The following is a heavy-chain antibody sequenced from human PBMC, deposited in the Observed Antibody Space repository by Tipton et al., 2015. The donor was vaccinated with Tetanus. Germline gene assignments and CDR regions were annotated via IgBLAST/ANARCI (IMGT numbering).Heavy chain of an antibody. Sequence: QLVQSGGEVKKPGESLKITCKGSGYIFNNYWIGWVRQKPGKGLEWMGIIYPGDSDTRYSPSFQGQVTISVDKSINTAYLQWSSLKASDTSMFYCARAHCTDGVCNFDFWGQGALVTVAS. J-gene: IGHJ4*02. CDR3: ARAHCTDGVCNFDF. V-gene: IGHV5-51*01. D-gene: IGHD2-8*01. CDR2: IYPGDSDT. CDR1: GYIFNNYW.